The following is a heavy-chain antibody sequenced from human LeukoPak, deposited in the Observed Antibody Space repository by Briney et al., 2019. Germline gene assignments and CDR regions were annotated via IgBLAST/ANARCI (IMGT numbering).Heavy chain of an antibody. CDR3: ARPISSGWDLTYFDY. J-gene: IGHJ4*02. V-gene: IGHV4-34*01. D-gene: IGHD6-19*01. Sequence: SETLSLTCAVYGGSFSGYYWSWIRQPPGKGLEWIGEINHSGSTNYNPSLKSRVTISVDTSKNQFSLKLSSVTAADTAVYYCARPISSGWDLTYFDYWSQGTLVTVSS. CDR2: INHSGST. CDR1: GGSFSGYY.